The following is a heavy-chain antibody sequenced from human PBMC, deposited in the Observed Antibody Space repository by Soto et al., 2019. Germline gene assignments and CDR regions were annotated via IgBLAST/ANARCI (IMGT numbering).Heavy chain of an antibody. D-gene: IGHD6-6*01. CDR3: ARASRFDC. Sequence: QVQLQQWGAGLLKPSETLSLTCAASCGSFSGYYWSWIRQPPGKGLEWLGEINHSGSTHYSQSLKCRVTVSVDTSKNQFSLKLSSVTAADAAVDYCARASRFDCWGQGTLVTVSS. V-gene: IGHV4-34*01. CDR1: CGSFSGYY. J-gene: IGHJ4*02. CDR2: INHSGST.